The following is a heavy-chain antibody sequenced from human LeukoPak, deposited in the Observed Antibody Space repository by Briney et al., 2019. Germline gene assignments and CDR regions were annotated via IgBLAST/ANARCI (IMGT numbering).Heavy chain of an antibody. D-gene: IGHD3-22*01. CDR1: GGSISSYY. J-gene: IGHJ1*01. CDR2: IYTSGST. Sequence: SETLSLTCTVSGGSISSYYWSWIRQPAGKGLEWIGRIYTSGSTNYNPSLKSRVTMSVDTSKNQFSLKLSSVTAADTAVYYCAREGYYYDSSGYRHEYFQHWGQGTLVTVSS. CDR3: AREGYYYDSSGYRHEYFQH. V-gene: IGHV4-4*07.